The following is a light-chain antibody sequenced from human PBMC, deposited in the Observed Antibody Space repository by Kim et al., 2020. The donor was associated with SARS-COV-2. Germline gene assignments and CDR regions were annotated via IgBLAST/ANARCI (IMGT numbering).Light chain of an antibody. CDR2: AAS. Sequence: ASVGDRVTITCRASQDISSYLALFQQKPGKAPKALIYAASILQSGVPSKFSGSGSGTDFTLTISSLQPEDFATYYCQQYSSYPETFGRGTRLEIK. J-gene: IGKJ5*01. CDR3: QQYSSYPET. V-gene: IGKV1-16*02. CDR1: QDISSY.